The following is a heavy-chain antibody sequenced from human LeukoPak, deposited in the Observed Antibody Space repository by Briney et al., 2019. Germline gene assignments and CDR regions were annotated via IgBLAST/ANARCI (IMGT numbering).Heavy chain of an antibody. CDR1: GFTFSSYS. J-gene: IGHJ1*01. CDR3: ARESTEERPGY. Sequence: GGSLRLSCAASGFTFSSYSMNWVRQAPGKGPEWVSSISSSNTYIYYADSVKGRFTISRENAKNSLYLEMNSLRADDTAVYYCARESTEERPGYWGQGTLVTVSS. V-gene: IGHV3-21*01. CDR2: ISSSNTYI. D-gene: IGHD1-1*01.